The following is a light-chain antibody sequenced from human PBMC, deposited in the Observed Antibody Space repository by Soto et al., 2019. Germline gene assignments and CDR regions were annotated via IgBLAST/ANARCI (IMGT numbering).Light chain of an antibody. CDR2: EGN. V-gene: IGLV2-23*01. Sequence: QSVLPQPASVSGSPGQSITISCTGTSSDVGSYNLVSWYQQHPGKAPKLIIYEGNKRPSGVSNRFSASKSGNTASLTISGLQAEDEADYYCCSYAQTSSSYVVFGGGTKLTVL. CDR1: SSDVGSYNL. J-gene: IGLJ2*01. CDR3: CSYAQTSSSYVV.